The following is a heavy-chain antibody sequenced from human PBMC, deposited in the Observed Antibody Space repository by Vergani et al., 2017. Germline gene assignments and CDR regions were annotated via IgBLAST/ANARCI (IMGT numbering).Heavy chain of an antibody. V-gene: IGHV4-31*03. D-gene: IGHD3-10*01. J-gene: IGHJ4*02. CDR3: ARGVITMVRGVNSVPYYFDY. Sequence: QVQLQESGPGLVKPSQTLSLTCIVSGGSISSGGYYWSWIRQHPGKGLEWIGYIYYSGSTYYNPSLKSRVTISVDTSKNQFSLKLSSVTAADTAVYYCARGVITMVRGVNSVPYYFDYWGQGTLVTVSS. CDR1: GGSISSGGYY. CDR2: IYYSGST.